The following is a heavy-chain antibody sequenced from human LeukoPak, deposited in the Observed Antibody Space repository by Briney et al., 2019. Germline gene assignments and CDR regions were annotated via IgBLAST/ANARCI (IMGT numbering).Heavy chain of an antibody. CDR1: GYTFTSYA. CDR2: INTNTGNP. Sequence: ASMKVSCKASGYTFTSYAMNWVRQAPGQGLEWMGWINTNTGNPTYAQGFTGRFVFSLDTSVSTAYLQISSLKAEDTAVYYCAREDSLTYYYDSSGQRYLDLWGRGTLVTVSS. V-gene: IGHV7-4-1*02. D-gene: IGHD3-22*01. CDR3: AREDSLTYYYDSSGQRYLDL. J-gene: IGHJ2*01.